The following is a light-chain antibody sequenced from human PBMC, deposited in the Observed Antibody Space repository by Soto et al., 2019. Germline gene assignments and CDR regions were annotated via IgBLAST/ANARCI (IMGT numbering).Light chain of an antibody. V-gene: IGKV3-20*01. CDR2: DAI. J-gene: IGKJ1*01. Sequence: EIVFTQSPGTLSLSPGERATLSCRASQSVSSSYLAWYQQKPGQAPRLLIYDAIARETGIQDRFSGSGAGTDFTLTISRLEPEDFAVYYCQQYGSSTQTFGQGTKVDIK. CDR1: QSVSSSY. CDR3: QQYGSSTQT.